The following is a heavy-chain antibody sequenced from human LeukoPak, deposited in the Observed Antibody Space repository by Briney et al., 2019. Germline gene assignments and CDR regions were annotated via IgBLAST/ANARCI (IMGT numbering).Heavy chain of an antibody. CDR1: GFTFSSYS. CDR3: ARVTDPHFYASGNFYSSDARAFDY. V-gene: IGHV3-7*01. CDR2: IEQDGSEK. Sequence: GGSLRLSCAASGFTFSSYSMSWVRQAPGKGLEWVANIEQDGSEKYYVDSVKGRFTISRDNAKNSLYLLMNSLRAEDTAVYCCARVTDPHFYASGNFYSSDARAFDYWGQGTLVTVSS. D-gene: IGHD3-10*01. J-gene: IGHJ4*02.